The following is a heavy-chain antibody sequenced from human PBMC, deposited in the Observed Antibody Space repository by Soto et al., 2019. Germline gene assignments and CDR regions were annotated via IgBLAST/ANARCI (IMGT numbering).Heavy chain of an antibody. CDR2: IIPIFGTA. J-gene: IGHJ4*02. CDR1: GGTFSSYA. CDR3: AREVTTYDILAGYYKYFDY. V-gene: IGHV1-69*13. Sequence: ASVKVSCKASGGTFSSYAISWVRQAPGQGLEWMGGIIPIFGTANYAQKFQGRVTITADESTSTAYMELSSLRSEDTAVYYCAREVTTYDILAGYYKYFDYWGQGTLVTVSS. D-gene: IGHD3-9*01.